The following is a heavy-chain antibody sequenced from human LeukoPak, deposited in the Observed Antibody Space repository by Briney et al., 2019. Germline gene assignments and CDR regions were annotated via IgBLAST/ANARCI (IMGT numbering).Heavy chain of an antibody. V-gene: IGHV3-23*01. CDR3: AKGSSSRFYYYMAV. CDR1: GFTFSNFA. CDR2: ISGSAGST. Sequence: PGGSLRLSCEASGFTFSNFAMTWVRQAPGKRLEQVSGISGSAGSTNYADSVKGRFTISRGNSKNTLYLQMNNLRVGDTAVYYCAKGSSSRFYYYMAVWGKGTTVTVSS. D-gene: IGHD4-17*01. J-gene: IGHJ6*03.